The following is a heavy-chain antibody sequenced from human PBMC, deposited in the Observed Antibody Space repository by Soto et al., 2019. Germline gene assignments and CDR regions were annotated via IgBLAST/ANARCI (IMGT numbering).Heavy chain of an antibody. CDR3: AKVIVAAAGSSCYYYVRTYGFDY. Sequence: GGSLRLSCAASGFTFSSYAISWVRQAPGKGLEWVSAISGSGGSTYYADSVKGRFTISKDNSKTTQYLQMNSLRAEDTAVYYCAKVIVAAAGSSCYYYVRTYGFDYWGQGTLVTVSS. CDR2: ISGSGGST. J-gene: IGHJ4*02. V-gene: IGHV3-23*01. D-gene: IGHD3-22*01. CDR1: GFTFSSYA.